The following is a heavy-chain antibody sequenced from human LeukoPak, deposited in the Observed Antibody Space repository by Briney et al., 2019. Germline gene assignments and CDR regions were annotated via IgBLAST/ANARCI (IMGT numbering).Heavy chain of an antibody. Sequence: SETLSLTCTVSGGSISGSYWSWIRQPPGKGLEWIGYIYYSETYYNPSLKSRVTISLDTSKNQFSLKLRFVTAADTAVYYCARTQGWGTVRTGYYYGMDVWGQGTTVTVSS. CDR3: ARTQGWGTVRTGYYYGMDV. D-gene: IGHD4-11*01. CDR1: GGSISGSY. V-gene: IGHV4-59*08. J-gene: IGHJ6*02. CDR2: IYYSET.